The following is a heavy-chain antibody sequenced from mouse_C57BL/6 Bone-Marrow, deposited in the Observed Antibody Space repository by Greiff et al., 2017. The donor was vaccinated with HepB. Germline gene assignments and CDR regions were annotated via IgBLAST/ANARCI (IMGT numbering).Heavy chain of an antibody. V-gene: IGHV1-52*01. Sequence: QVQLKESGAELVRPGSSVKLSCKASGYTFTSYWMHWVKQRPIQGLEWIGNIDPSDSETHYNQKFKDKATLTVDKSSSTAYMQLSSLTSEDSAVYYCARGDYGSSWPWFAYWGQGTLVTVSA. CDR3: ARGDYGSSWPWFAY. CDR2: IDPSDSET. J-gene: IGHJ3*01. D-gene: IGHD1-1*01. CDR1: GYTFTSYW.